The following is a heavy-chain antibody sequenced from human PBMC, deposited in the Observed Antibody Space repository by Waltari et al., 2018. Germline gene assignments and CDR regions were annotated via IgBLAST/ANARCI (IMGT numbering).Heavy chain of an antibody. V-gene: IGHV4-59*01. D-gene: IGHD3-10*01. J-gene: IGHJ4*02. Sequence: VQLQESGPGLVKPSETLSLTCTVSGCSISCYYWRWIRQPPGKGLEWIGYIYYSGSTNYNPSLKSRVTISVDTSKNQFSLKLSSVTAADTAVYYCARDPGEDPYGSGSWGQGTLVTVSS. CDR1: GCSISCYY. CDR3: ARDPGEDPYGSGS. CDR2: IYYSGST.